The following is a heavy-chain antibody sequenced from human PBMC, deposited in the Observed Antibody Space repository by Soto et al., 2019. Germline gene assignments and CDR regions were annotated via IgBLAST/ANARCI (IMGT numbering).Heavy chain of an antibody. CDR1: GFTFSSYA. Sequence: GGSLRLSCAASGFTFSSYAMHWVRQAPGKGLEWVAVISYDGSNKYYEDSVKGRYTISRDKSKNTLFLQMNSLRAEDTAVYYCARYCRSTSCYDYWGQGTLVTVSS. CDR3: ARYCRSTSCYDY. J-gene: IGHJ4*02. D-gene: IGHD2-2*01. CDR2: ISYDGSNK. V-gene: IGHV3-30-3*01.